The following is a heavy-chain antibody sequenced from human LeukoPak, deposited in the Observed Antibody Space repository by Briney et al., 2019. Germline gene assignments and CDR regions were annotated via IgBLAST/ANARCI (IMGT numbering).Heavy chain of an antibody. J-gene: IGHJ4*02. CDR2: ISYDGSNK. V-gene: IGHV3-30*04. CDR1: GFTFSSYA. CDR3: ARGEIRYFDWLLSDYFDY. D-gene: IGHD3-9*01. Sequence: GGSLRPSCAASGFTFSSYAMPWVRQAPGKGLEWVAVISYDGSNKYYADSVKGRFTISRDNSKNTLYLQMNSLRAEDTAVYYCARGEIRYFDWLLSDYFDYWGQGTLVTVSS.